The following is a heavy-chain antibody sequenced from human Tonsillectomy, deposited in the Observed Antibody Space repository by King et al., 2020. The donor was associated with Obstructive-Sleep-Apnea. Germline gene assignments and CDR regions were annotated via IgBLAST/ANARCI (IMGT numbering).Heavy chain of an antibody. V-gene: IGHV3-33*01. CDR2: ICDEGSNK. D-gene: IGHD4-11*01. Sequence: VQLVESGGGVVQPGRSLRLSCAASGFTFSSYGMHWVRQAPGKGLEWVAVICDEGSNKYYADSVKVRFTISRDNSKNTLYLQMKSLRAEETAVYYCARHERLFDYWGQGTLVTVSS. J-gene: IGHJ4*02. CDR3: ARHERLFDY. CDR1: GFTFSSYG.